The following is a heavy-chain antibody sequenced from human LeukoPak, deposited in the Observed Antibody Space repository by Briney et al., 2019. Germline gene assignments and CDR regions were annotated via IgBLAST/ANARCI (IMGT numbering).Heavy chain of an antibody. V-gene: IGHV1-69*04. CDR1: GGTFSSYA. Sequence: GASVKVSCKASGGTFSSYAISWVRQAPGQGLEWMGRIIPILGIANYAQKFQGRVTITADKSTSTAYMELSSLRSEDTAVYYCARHEIGSTITGTTADFEYWGQGTLVTVSS. CDR2: IIPILGIA. CDR3: ARHEIGSTITGTTADFEY. J-gene: IGHJ4*02. D-gene: IGHD1-14*01.